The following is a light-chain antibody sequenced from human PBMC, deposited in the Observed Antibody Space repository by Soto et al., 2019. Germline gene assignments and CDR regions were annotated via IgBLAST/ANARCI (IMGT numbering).Light chain of an antibody. CDR2: DVS. J-gene: IGLJ2*01. CDR1: SSDVGGYDY. Sequence: QSVLTQPASVSGSPGQSITISCTGTSSDVGGYDYVSWYQQHPGKAPKLLIFDVSKRPSGVSYRFSGSKSGNTASLTISGLQAEDEADYYSSSYASSITLVFGGGTKLTVL. CDR3: SSYASSITLV. V-gene: IGLV2-14*01.